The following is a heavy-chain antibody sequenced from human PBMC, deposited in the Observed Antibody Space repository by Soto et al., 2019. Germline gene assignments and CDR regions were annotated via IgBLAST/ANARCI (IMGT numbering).Heavy chain of an antibody. D-gene: IGHD7-27*01. J-gene: IGHJ4*02. V-gene: IGHV1-3*01. CDR2: INAGYGNT. CDR3: ARDTGDGTFDF. Sequence: ASVKVSCKASGYTFSSYAMHWVRQAPGQRLEWMGWINAGYGNTKSSQKFQDRVAISRDTSASTAYMELTSLRSEDTAVYYCARDTGDGTFDFWGQGTLVTVSS. CDR1: GYTFSSYA.